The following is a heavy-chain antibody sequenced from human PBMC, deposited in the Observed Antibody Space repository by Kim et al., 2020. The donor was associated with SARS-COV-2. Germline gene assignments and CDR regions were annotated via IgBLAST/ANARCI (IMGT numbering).Heavy chain of an antibody. V-gene: IGHV4-4*02. CDR2: IHYSGST. J-gene: IGHJ4*02. D-gene: IGHD3-16*01. CDR3: ARVLKYPTVWFDY. CDR1: GGSISSTKW. Sequence: SETLSLTCAVSGGSISSTKWWCWVRQSPGKGLEWIGEIHYSGSTNYNPSFKSRVPISVDKSKNQFSLSLNSVTAADAAVYYCARVLKYPTVWFDYWGQGTRVSVST.